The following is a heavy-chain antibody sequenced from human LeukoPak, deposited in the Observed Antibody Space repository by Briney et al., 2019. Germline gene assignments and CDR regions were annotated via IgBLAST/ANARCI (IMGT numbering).Heavy chain of an antibody. D-gene: IGHD3-22*01. CDR3: AKPNHYDSSGYYHDAFDI. CDR2: ISNSGDST. J-gene: IGHJ3*02. CDR1: GFTFTSYV. Sequence: GGSLRLSCAASGFTFTSYVMSWVRQAPGKGLEWVSAISNSGDSTYYADSVKDRFTISRDNSRNTLYLQMNSLRAEDTAVYYCAKPNHYDSSGYYHDAFDIWGQGTMVAVSS. V-gene: IGHV3-23*01.